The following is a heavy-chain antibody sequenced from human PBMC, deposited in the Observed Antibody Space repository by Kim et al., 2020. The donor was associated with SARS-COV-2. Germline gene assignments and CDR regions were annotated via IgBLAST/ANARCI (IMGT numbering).Heavy chain of an antibody. CDR1: GFTFSSYG. J-gene: IGHJ4*01. Sequence: GGSLRLSCAASGFTFSSYGMHWVRQAPGKGLEWVAVISYDGSNKYYADSVKGRFTISRDNSKNTLYLQMNSLRAEDTAVYYCAKDRETYYYDSSGPDYWG. D-gene: IGHD3-22*01. V-gene: IGHV3-30*18. CDR2: ISYDGSNK. CDR3: AKDRETYYYDSSGPDY.